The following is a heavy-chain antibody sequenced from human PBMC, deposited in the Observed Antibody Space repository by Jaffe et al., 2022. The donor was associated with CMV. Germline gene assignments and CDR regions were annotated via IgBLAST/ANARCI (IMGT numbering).Heavy chain of an antibody. CDR1: GGSISSSNW. J-gene: IGHJ2*01. D-gene: IGHD3-22*01. CDR2: IYHSGST. Sequence: QVQLQESGPGLVKPSGTLSLTCAVSGGSISSSNWWSWVRQPPGKGLEWIGEIYHSGSTNYNPSLKSRVTISVDKSKNQFSLKLSSVTAADTAVYYCARTVPTYYYDSSGYYFYWYFDLWGRGTLVTVSS. V-gene: IGHV4-4*02. CDR3: ARTVPTYYYDSSGYYFYWYFDL.